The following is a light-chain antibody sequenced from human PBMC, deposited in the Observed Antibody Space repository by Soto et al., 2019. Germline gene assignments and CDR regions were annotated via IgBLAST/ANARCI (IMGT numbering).Light chain of an antibody. J-gene: IGKJ4*01. CDR1: QSVSSY. CDR3: QRRSHWLT. Sequence: IGLTQSPATLYLSPGERATLSCRASQSVSSYLAWYQQKPGQAPRLLIYEASNRATGIPARFSGSGSGTDFTLTISSLEPEDFAVCYCQRRSHWLTFGGGTKVDI. V-gene: IGKV3-11*01. CDR2: EAS.